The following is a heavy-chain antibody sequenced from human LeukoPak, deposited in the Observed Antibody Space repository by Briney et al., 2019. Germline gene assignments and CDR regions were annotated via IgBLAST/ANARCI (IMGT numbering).Heavy chain of an antibody. Sequence: SETLSLTCAVYGGSFSGYYWSWIRQPPGKGLEWIGEINHSGSTNYNPSLKSRVTISVDTSKNQFSLKLSSVIAADTAVYYCARRVVTAALFNYWGQGTLVTVSS. D-gene: IGHD2-15*01. CDR2: INHSGST. CDR1: GGSFSGYY. CDR3: ARRVVTAALFNY. V-gene: IGHV4-34*01. J-gene: IGHJ4*02.